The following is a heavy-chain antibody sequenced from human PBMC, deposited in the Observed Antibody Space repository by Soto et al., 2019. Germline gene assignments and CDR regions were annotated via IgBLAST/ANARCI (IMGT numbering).Heavy chain of an antibody. CDR2: ISWNSGSI. J-gene: IGHJ4*02. CDR3: AKAYGRYCSGGSCYSSPFDY. Sequence: EVQLVESGGGLVQPGRSLRLSCAASGFTFDDYAMHWVRQAPGKGLEWVSGISWNSGSIGYADSVKGRFTISRDNAKNSLYLQMNSLRAEDTALYYGAKAYGRYCSGGSCYSSPFDYWGQGTLVTVSS. D-gene: IGHD2-15*01. CDR1: GFTFDDYA. V-gene: IGHV3-9*01.